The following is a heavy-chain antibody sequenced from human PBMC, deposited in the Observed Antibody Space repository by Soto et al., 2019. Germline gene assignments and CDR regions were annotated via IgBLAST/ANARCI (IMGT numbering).Heavy chain of an antibody. V-gene: IGHV3-21*01. CDR3: ARARYFDWPGAEAAYGMDV. D-gene: IGHD3-9*01. CDR2: VSSSSSYI. J-gene: IGHJ6*02. Sequence: EVQLVESGGGLVKPGGSLRLSCVASEFSLSAYSMNWVRQAPGKGLEWVSSVSSSSSYIYYADSVKGRFTISRDNAKTSLYLQLNSLRGEDTAVYYCARARYFDWPGAEAAYGMDVWGQGTTVTVSS. CDR1: EFSLSAYS.